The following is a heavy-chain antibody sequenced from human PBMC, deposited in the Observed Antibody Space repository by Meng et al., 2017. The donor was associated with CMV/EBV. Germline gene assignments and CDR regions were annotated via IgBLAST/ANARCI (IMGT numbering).Heavy chain of an antibody. Sequence: EVHLVESGGGLVQPGGSLRLSCAASGFNVRDKYMSWVRQAPGKGLEWVCIIYRGDNTYYIDSVKDRFTVSRGNSKNTMYLQMNSLRVEDTAVYYCTGDSVSNPNLDDWGQGTLGTVVS. D-gene: IGHD3-10*01. CDR3: TGDSVSNPNLDD. J-gene: IGHJ4*02. CDR1: GFNVRDKY. CDR2: IYRGDNT. V-gene: IGHV3-66*01.